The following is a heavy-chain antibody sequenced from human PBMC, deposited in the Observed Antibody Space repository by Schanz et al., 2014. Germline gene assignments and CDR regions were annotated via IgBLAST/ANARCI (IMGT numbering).Heavy chain of an antibody. D-gene: IGHD6-19*01. CDR1: GYTTFTDYY. V-gene: IGHV1-2*04. Sequence: QVQLVQSGAEVKKPGASVKVSCKASGYTTFTDYYIHWVRQAPGQGLEWMGWINPNSGDTNYAQKLQGWVTMTRDTSISTAYMELRSLRSDDTAVYYCARGGYSSGWYDRDIAHFDYWGQGTLDTVSS. CDR3: ARGGYSSGWYDRDIAHFDY. J-gene: IGHJ4*02. CDR2: INPNSGDT.